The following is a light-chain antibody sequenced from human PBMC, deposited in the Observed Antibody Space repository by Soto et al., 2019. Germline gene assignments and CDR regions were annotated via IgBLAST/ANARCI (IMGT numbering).Light chain of an antibody. J-gene: IGLJ1*01. CDR2: DVS. V-gene: IGLV2-14*01. CDR1: SSDVGGYNY. Sequence: QSVLTQPAPVSGSPGQSITLSCTGTSSDVGGYNYVSWYQQHPGKAPKLMIYDVSNRPSGVSNRFSGSKSGNTASLTISGLQAEDEADYYCSSYTSSRTLYVFGSGTKVTAL. CDR3: SSYTSSRTLYV.